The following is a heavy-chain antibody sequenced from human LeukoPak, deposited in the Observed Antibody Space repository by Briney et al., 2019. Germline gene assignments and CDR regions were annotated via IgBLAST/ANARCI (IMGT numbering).Heavy chain of an antibody. CDR2: INHSGST. Sequence: DYYWSWIRQPPGKGLEWIGEINHSGSTNYNPSLKSRVTISVDTSKNQFSLKLSSVTAADTAVYYCARVPVLRFLEWLPLDAFDIWGQGTMVTVSS. V-gene: IGHV4-34*01. CDR1: DYY. D-gene: IGHD3-3*01. CDR3: ARVPVLRFLEWLPLDAFDI. J-gene: IGHJ3*02.